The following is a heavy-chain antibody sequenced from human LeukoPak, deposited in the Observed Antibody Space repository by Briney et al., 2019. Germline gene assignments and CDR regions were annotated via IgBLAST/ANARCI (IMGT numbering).Heavy chain of an antibody. Sequence: GGSLRLSCAASGFTFSSYGMHWVRQTPGKGPEWVAFIRYDGSNKYYADSVKGRFTISRDNSKNTLYLQMNSLRAEDTAVYYCAKKPPGPRDGYNSDYFDYWGQGTLVTVSS. V-gene: IGHV3-30*02. J-gene: IGHJ4*02. D-gene: IGHD5-24*01. CDR3: AKKPPGPRDGYNSDYFDY. CDR1: GFTFSSYG. CDR2: IRYDGSNK.